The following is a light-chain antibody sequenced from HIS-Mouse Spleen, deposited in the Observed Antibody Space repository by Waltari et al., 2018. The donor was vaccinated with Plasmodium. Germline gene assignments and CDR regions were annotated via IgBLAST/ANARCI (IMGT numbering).Light chain of an antibody. CDR1: SPRSYY. V-gene: IGLV3-19*01. J-gene: IGLJ3*02. CDR3: NSRDSSGNHLV. CDR2: GKN. Sequence: SSELTQDPAVSVALGQTVRITCQGDSPRSYYASWYQQKPGQAPVIVIYGKNNRPSGIPDRFSGSSSGNTASLTITGAQAEDEADYYCNSRDSSGNHLVFGGGTKLTVL.